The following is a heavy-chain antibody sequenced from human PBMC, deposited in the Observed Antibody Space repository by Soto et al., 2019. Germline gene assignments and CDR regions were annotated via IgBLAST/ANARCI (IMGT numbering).Heavy chain of an antibody. Sequence: GGSLRLSCAASGFTFSDYYMSWIRQAPGKGLEWVSYISSSSSYTNYADSVKGRFTISRDNAKNSLYLQMNSLRAEDTAVYYCARVRSSLIFAKKRWFDPWGQGTLVTVSS. J-gene: IGHJ5*02. D-gene: IGHD3-3*01. CDR3: ARVRSSLIFAKKRWFDP. CDR1: GFTFSDYY. V-gene: IGHV3-11*06. CDR2: ISSSSSYT.